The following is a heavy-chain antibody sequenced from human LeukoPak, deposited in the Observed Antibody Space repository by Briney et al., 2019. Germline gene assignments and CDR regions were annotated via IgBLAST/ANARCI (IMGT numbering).Heavy chain of an antibody. CDR3: AREDGTYHD. CDR1: GFTFANYW. D-gene: IGHD1-1*01. J-gene: IGHJ4*02. CDR2: MKGDGSEK. V-gene: IGHV3-7*05. Sequence: GGSLSLSCAASGFTFANYWMNWARHPPGKGVGSVVNMKGDGSEKNYVASVRARFTIPRDQAANSLFLQMKSVRADDTAVYYCAREDGTYHDWGQGTLVTVSS.